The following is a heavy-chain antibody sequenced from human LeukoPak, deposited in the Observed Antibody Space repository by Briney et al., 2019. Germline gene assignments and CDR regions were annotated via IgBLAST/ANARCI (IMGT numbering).Heavy chain of an antibody. CDR1: GFTFNNYA. CDR2: ISGSGGIT. D-gene: IGHD6-19*01. CDR3: AKYPTSGRWXDV. V-gene: IGHV3-23*01. J-gene: IGHJ6*02. Sequence: LRLSCAPSGFTFNNYAMGWVRQAPGKGLEWVSGISGSGGITYYADSVKGRFTISRDNSKNTLNLQMNSLRVEDTAVYYCAKYPTSGRWXDVWGXGXXVXVXS.